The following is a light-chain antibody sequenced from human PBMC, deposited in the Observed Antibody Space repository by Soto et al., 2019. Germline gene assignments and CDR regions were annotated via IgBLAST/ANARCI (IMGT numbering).Light chain of an antibody. CDR2: GAS. CDR3: QQYDSSPST. J-gene: IGKJ4*01. V-gene: IGKV3-20*01. CDR1: QSVSSRY. Sequence: ETVFTQSPGTLSLCPGEGATLSCSASQSVSSRYLAWYKQKNGQPPRXXIYGASSRATGIPDRFSGSGSGTDLTLTISGLEPEDGAVYVCQQYDSSPSTFVGGTKVDIK.